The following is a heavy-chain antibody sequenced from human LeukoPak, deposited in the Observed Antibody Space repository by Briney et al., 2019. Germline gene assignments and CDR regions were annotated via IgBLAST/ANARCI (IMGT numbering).Heavy chain of an antibody. J-gene: IGHJ4*02. V-gene: IGHV3-43D*03. Sequence: GGSLRLSCAASGFTFDDYAMHWVRQAPGKGLEWVSLISWDGGRTYYADSVKGRFTISRDNSKNTLYLQMNSLRAEDTAVYYCAKSSRSGSLLTGFDYRGQGTLVTVSS. CDR1: GFTFDDYA. D-gene: IGHD3-10*01. CDR2: ISWDGGRT. CDR3: AKSSRSGSLLTGFDY.